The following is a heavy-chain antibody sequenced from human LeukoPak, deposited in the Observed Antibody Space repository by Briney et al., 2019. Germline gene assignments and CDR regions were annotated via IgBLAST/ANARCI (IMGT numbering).Heavy chain of an antibody. J-gene: IGHJ4*02. Sequence: ASVKVSCKASGGTFSSYAISWVRQAPEQGLEWMGRIIPILGIANYAQKFQGRVTITADKSTSTAYMELSSLRSEDTAVYYCARDRHIVVVTASYFFDYWGQGTLVTVSS. V-gene: IGHV1-69*04. CDR3: ARDRHIVVVTASYFFDY. CDR1: GGTFSSYA. D-gene: IGHD2-21*02. CDR2: IIPILGIA.